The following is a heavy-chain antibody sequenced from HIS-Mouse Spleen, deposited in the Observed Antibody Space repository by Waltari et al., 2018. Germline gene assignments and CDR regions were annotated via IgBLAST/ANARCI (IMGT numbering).Heavy chain of an antibody. Sequence: QLQLQESGPGLVKPSETMSLTCTVSGGSISSYHWSWIRQPPGKGLDWIGYYSGSTNYNPSLKSRVTISVDTSKNQFSLKLSSVTAADTAVYYCARASRDLLLPRYFDLWGRGTLVTVSS. V-gene: IGHV4-59*01. CDR2: YYSGST. J-gene: IGHJ2*01. CDR1: GGSISSYH. CDR3: ARASRDLLLPRYFDL.